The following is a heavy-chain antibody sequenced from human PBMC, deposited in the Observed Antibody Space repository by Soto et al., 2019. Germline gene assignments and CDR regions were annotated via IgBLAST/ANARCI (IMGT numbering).Heavy chain of an antibody. CDR3: APPTVYSRSSLFDY. CDR2: ISGSGGST. CDR1: VFTFSSYA. V-gene: IGHV3-23*01. J-gene: IGHJ4*02. Sequence: VGSLRLSCAASVFTFSSYAMSCVRQSPGKGLEWVSAISGSGGSTYYADSVKGRFTISRDNSKNTLYLQMNSLRAEDTAVYYCAPPTVYSRSSLFDYWGQGTRVTVSS. D-gene: IGHD6-6*01.